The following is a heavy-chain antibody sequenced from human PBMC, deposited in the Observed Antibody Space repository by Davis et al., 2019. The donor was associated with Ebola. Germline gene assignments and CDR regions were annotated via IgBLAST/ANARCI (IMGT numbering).Heavy chain of an antibody. J-gene: IGHJ6*02. CDR1: GYTFTSYA. V-gene: IGHV1-69*06. D-gene: IGHD1-1*01. Sequence: SVKVSCKASGYTFTSYAISWVRQAPGQGLEWMGGIIPIFGTANYAQKFQGRVTITADKSTSTAYMELSSLRSEDTAVYYCARSTERGYYYYGKDVWGQGTTVTVSS. CDR3: ARSTERGYYYYGKDV. CDR2: IIPIFGTA.